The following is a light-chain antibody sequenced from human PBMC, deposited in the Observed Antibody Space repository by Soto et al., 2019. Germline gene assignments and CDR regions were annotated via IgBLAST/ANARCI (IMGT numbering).Light chain of an antibody. CDR1: QSVRSY. Sequence: EIVLTQSPATLSLSPGERATLSCRASQSVRSYLAWYQQKPGQAPRLLIYDASNRATGIPARFSGSGSGTDFTLTISSLEPEDFAVYYCQQRSNWPPNTFGQGIKLEIK. CDR3: QQRSNWPPNT. J-gene: IGKJ2*01. CDR2: DAS. V-gene: IGKV3-11*01.